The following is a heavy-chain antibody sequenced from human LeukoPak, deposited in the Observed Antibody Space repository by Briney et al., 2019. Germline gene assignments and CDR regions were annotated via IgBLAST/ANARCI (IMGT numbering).Heavy chain of an antibody. Sequence: PSQTLSLTCAVSGGSISSGGYYWSWIRQPPGKGLEWIGYIYHSGSTYYNPSLKSRVTISVDRSKNQFSLKLSSVTAADTAVYYCARLSGLRWGYFQHWGQGTLVTVSS. CDR2: IYHSGST. D-gene: IGHD4-23*01. CDR3: ARLSGLRWGYFQH. V-gene: IGHV4-30-2*01. CDR1: GGSISSGGYY. J-gene: IGHJ1*01.